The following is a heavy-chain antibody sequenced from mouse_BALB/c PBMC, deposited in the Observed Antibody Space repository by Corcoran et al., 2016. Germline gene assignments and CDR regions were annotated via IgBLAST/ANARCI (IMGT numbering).Heavy chain of an antibody. V-gene: IGHV9-3-1*01. Sequence: QIQLVQSGPELKKPGETVKISCKASGYIFTNYGMNWVKQAPGKGLKWMGWINTYTGEPTYADDFKGRFAFSLETSANTAYLQINNLKNEDTATYFCASSDGSRGCAYWGQGTLVTGSA. CDR1: GYIFTNYG. D-gene: IGHD1-1*01. CDR3: ASSDGSRGCAY. J-gene: IGHJ3*01. CDR2: INTYTGEP.